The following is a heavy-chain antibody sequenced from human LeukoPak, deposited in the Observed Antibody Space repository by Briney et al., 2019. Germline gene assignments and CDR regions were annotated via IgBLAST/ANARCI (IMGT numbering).Heavy chain of an antibody. CDR3: TTALAPYSGHDLYYFAY. D-gene: IGHD1-20*01. V-gene: IGHV3-15*01. CDR2: IKSKTDSGTK. CDR1: GFTFSNAW. Sequence: GRSLRLSWAASGFTFSNAWMSWVRHAPGKGLEWVGRIKSKTDSGTKGYGTTVKGRFTISGDDSKNTLYLQMNSLKTEDTAVYYCTTALAPYSGHDLYYFAYWGQGNLVPVSS. J-gene: IGHJ4*02.